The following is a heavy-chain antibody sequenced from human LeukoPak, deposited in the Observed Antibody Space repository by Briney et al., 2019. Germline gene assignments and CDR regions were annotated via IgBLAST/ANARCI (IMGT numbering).Heavy chain of an antibody. Sequence: GGSLRLSCSASGFPFSSYAMHWVRQAPGKGLEYVSAISDSGGSTYYADSVKGRFTISRDNSKNTLYLQISSLRAEDTAVYFCVRRYSFGPYGMDVWGQGTTVTVSS. CDR2: ISDSGGST. CDR1: GFPFSSYA. V-gene: IGHV3-64D*09. CDR3: VRRYSFGPYGMDV. D-gene: IGHD2-15*01. J-gene: IGHJ6*02.